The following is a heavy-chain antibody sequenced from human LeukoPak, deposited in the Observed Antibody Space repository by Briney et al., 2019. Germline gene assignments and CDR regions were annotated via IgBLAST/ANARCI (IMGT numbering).Heavy chain of an antibody. J-gene: IGHJ4*02. D-gene: IGHD4-17*01. V-gene: IGHV3-23*01. CDR2: ISGSGDST. Sequence: EAGGSLRLSCAASGFTFSSYAMSWVRQAPGKGLEWVSAISGSGDSTYYADSVKGRFTISRDNSKNTLYLQMNSLRAEDTAVYYCAKDLTTVTTGGGYWGQGTLVTVSS. CDR1: GFTFSSYA. CDR3: AKDLTTVTTGGGY.